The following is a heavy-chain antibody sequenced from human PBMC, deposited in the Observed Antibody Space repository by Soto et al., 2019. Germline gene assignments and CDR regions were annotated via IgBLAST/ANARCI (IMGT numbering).Heavy chain of an antibody. CDR2: IYYSDST. V-gene: IGHV4-61*08. Sequence: SETLSLTCAVSGGSISSGGYSWSWIRQPPGKGLEWIGYIYYSDSTNSNPSLKSRVIISVDTSKNQFSLRLCTVTAAYTAVYYWARAYYDTSGYSLDPWGQGILVTVAS. J-gene: IGHJ5*02. CDR3: ARAYYDTSGYSLDP. CDR1: GGSISSGGYS. D-gene: IGHD3-22*01.